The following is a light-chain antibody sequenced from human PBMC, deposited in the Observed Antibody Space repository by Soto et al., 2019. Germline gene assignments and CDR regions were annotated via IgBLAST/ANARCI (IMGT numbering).Light chain of an antibody. J-gene: IGLJ2*01. CDR2: EVT. CDR1: SSDVGGYNF. V-gene: IGLV2-14*01. Sequence: QSALTQPASVSGSPGQSITISCTGSSSDVGGYNFVSWYQQFPGKAPQLIIYEVTRRASEISDRFSGSKSGNTASLTISGLQPEDEADYFCSSYTTTSSVIFGGGTKLTVL. CDR3: SSYTTTSSVI.